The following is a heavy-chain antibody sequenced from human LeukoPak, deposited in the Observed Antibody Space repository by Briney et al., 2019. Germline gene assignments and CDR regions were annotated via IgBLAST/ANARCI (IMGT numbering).Heavy chain of an antibody. Sequence: PSETLSLTCTVSGGSISSNYWSWIRQPPGKGLEWIGYIYYSGSTYYNPSLMSRVTISVDTSKNQFSLKLSSVTAADTAVYYCARDRRESSSWYFFDYWGQGTLVTVSS. CDR3: ARDRRESSSWYFFDY. J-gene: IGHJ4*02. CDR2: IYYSGST. D-gene: IGHD6-13*01. CDR1: GGSISSNY. V-gene: IGHV4-59*12.